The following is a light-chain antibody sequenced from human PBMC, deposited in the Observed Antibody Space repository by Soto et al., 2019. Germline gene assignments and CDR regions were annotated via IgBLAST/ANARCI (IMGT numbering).Light chain of an antibody. CDR2: AAS. CDR3: QQSYSTPRIT. Sequence: DLQMTQSPSSLSASVGERATITCRASQGISTYLNWYQQKPGKAPKLLIYAASSLQSGVPSRFSGSGSETDFTLTISSLQTEDFATYYCQQSYSTPRITFGQGTRLEIK. CDR1: QGISTY. J-gene: IGKJ5*01. V-gene: IGKV1-39*01.